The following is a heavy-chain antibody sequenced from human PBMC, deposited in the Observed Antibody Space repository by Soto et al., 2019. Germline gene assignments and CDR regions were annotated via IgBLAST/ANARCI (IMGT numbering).Heavy chain of an antibody. Sequence: GGSLRLSCAASGFTFDDYTMHWVRQAPGKGLEWVSLISWDGGSTYYADSVKGRFTISRDNSKNSLFLQMNSLRDDDTAVYYCARDRRFAYSGYFDFWGRVTLVTVSS. V-gene: IGHV3-43*01. J-gene: IGHJ4*02. CDR3: ARDRRFAYSGYFDF. CDR1: GFTFDDYT. D-gene: IGHD2-21*01. CDR2: ISWDGGST.